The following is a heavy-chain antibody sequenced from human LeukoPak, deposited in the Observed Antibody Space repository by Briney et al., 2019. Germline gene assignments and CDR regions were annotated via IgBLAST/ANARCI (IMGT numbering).Heavy chain of an antibody. CDR1: GYTFTMYG. D-gene: IGHD4/OR15-4a*01. CDR3: ARMGDYHLVSFFDY. Sequence: ASVNVSFKSSGYTFTMYGFSWVRQAPGQGLEWMGWISAYDGNLKYAQKFQGRVTMTTDTSSSTVYIEVTSLRSDDTAVYYCARMGDYHLVSFFDYWGQGTLVTVSS. CDR2: ISAYDGNL. V-gene: IGHV1-18*01. J-gene: IGHJ4*02.